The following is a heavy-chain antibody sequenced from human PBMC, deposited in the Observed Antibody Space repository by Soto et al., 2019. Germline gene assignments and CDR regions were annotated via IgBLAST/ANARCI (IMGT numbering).Heavy chain of an antibody. Sequence: KPSETLSLTCTVSGGSISSGGYYWSWIRQHPGKGLEWIGYIYYSGSTYYNPSLKSRVTISVDTSKNQFSLKLSPVTAADTAVYYCARDHPSPRRNYYYDSSGYSYGMDVWGQGTTVTVSS. J-gene: IGHJ6*02. D-gene: IGHD3-22*01. CDR3: ARDHPSPRRNYYYDSSGYSYGMDV. V-gene: IGHV4-31*02. CDR1: GGSISSGGYY. CDR2: IYYSGST.